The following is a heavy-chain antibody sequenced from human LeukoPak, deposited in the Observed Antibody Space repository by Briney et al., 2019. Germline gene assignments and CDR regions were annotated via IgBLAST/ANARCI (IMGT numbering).Heavy chain of an antibody. J-gene: IGHJ6*03. CDR1: GFTFSSYA. CDR3: AGGRGWTLGYYYYMDV. CDR2: ISYDGSNK. Sequence: GGSLRLSCAASGFTFSSYAIHWVRQAPGKGLEWVAVISYDGSNKYYADSVKGRFTISRDNSKNTLYLQMNSLRAEDTAVYYCAGGRGWTLGYYYYMDVWGKGTTVTVSS. V-gene: IGHV3-30*04. D-gene: IGHD3/OR15-3a*01.